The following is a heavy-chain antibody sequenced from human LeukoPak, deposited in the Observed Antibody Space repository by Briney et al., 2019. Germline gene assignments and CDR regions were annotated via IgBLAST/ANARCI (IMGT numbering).Heavy chain of an antibody. J-gene: IGHJ4*02. V-gene: IGHV4-39*01. D-gene: IGHD3-10*01. CDR2: IYYSGSA. CDR1: GGSISSSDFY. CDR3: ARHKAVRGVM. Sequence: SETLSLTCTVSGGSISSSDFYWGWIRQPPGKGLEWIGSIYYSGSAYYNPSLKSRVTISVDTSNNQFSLKLSSVTAADTAVYHCARHKAVRGVMWGQGTLVTVSS.